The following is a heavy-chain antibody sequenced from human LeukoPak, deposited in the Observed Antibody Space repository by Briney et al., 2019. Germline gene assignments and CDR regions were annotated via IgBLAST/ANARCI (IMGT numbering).Heavy chain of an antibody. V-gene: IGHV3-9*01. D-gene: IGHD6-6*01. CDR1: GFTFSSYA. J-gene: IGHJ6*02. CDR2: ISWNSGSI. CDR3: AKASRRGYYYGMDV. Sequence: GGSLRLSCAASGFTFSSYAMSWVRQAPGKGLEWVSGISWNSGSIGYADSVKGRFTISRDSAKNSLYLQMNSLRAEDTALYYCAKASRRGYYYGMDVWGQGTTVTVSS.